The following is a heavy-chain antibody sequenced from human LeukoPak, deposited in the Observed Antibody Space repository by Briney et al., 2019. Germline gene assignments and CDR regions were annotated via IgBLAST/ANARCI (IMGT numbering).Heavy chain of an antibody. Sequence: PSETLSLTCTVSGGSISSYYGSWIRQPAGKGLEWIGRIYTSGSTNYNPSLKSRVTISVDKSKNQFSLKLSSVTAADTAVYYCARDHGGWYFSWFDPWGQGTLVTVSS. J-gene: IGHJ5*02. CDR1: GGSISSYY. D-gene: IGHD6-19*01. CDR2: IYTSGST. V-gene: IGHV4-4*07. CDR3: ARDHGGWYFSWFDP.